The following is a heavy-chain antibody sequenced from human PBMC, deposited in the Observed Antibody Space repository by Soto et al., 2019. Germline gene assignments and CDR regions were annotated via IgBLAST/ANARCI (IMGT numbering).Heavy chain of an antibody. J-gene: IGHJ2*01. Sequence: QVQLQESGPGLVKPSQTLSLTCNVSGGSISGGVYYWSWIRQPPGKGLEWIGDIFDSGSTYYNPSLKSRVTISVDTSKNQFSLRLSSVTAADTAVYYCAREIIPLTTDWYFDLWGRGTLVTVSS. V-gene: IGHV4-30-4*01. CDR2: IFDSGST. CDR1: GGSISGGVYY. CDR3: AREIIPLTTDWYFDL. D-gene: IGHD4-17*01.